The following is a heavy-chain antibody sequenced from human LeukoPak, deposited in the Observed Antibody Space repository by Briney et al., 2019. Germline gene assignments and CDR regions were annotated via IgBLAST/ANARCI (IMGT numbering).Heavy chain of an antibody. J-gene: IGHJ2*01. CDR3: ARSDRDLWYFDL. CDR1: GGSISTYY. CDR2: VCYSGTT. Sequence: KPSETLSLTCTVSGGSISTYYWSWIRQPPGKGLEWIGYVCYSGTTNYKYKSSLKSRVTISVDTSKNQFSLRLSSVTAADTAVYYCARSDRDLWYFDLWGRGTLVTVSS. V-gene: IGHV4-59*01.